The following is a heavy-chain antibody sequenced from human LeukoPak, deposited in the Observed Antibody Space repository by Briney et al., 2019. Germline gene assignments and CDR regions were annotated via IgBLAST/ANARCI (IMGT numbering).Heavy chain of an antibody. CDR2: ISSSSSTT. CDR1: GFTFSSYS. Sequence: GGSLRLSSAASGFTFSSYSMNWVRQAPGKGLEWVAYISSSSSTTHYADSVKGRFTISRDNAKNSLYLQMNSLRVEDTAVYYCARDRKILEWLLFDYWGQGTLVSVSS. V-gene: IGHV3-48*01. J-gene: IGHJ4*02. CDR3: ARDRKILEWLLFDY. D-gene: IGHD3-3*01.